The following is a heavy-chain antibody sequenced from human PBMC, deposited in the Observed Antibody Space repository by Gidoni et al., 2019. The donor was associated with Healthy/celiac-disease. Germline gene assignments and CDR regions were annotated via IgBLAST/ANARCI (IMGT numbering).Heavy chain of an antibody. CDR1: GGSVSSGSSY. CDR2: IYYSGST. CDR3: ARYTVAAAGILTQFDY. Sequence: QVQLQESGPGLVTPSESLSLTCTVSGGSVSSGSSYWSWIRQPPGKGLEWTWYIYYSGSTNYNPSLKSRVTISVDTSKNQFSLKLSSVTAADTAVYYCARYTVAAAGILTQFDYWGQGTLVTVSS. J-gene: IGHJ4*02. D-gene: IGHD6-13*01. V-gene: IGHV4-61*01.